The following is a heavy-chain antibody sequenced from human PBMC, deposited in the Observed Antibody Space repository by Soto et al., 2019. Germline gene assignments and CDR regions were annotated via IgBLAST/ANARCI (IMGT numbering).Heavy chain of an antibody. J-gene: IGHJ4*02. Sequence: KTSETLSLTCAVYGGSFSGYYWSWIRQPPGKGLEWIGEINHSGSTNHNPSLKSRVTISVDTSKNQFSLKLSSVTAADTAVYYCARGRLQPPFDIDCYYGSGRSRLFDYWGQGTLVTVSS. CDR3: ARGRLQPPFDIDCYYGSGRSRLFDY. CDR1: GGSFSGYY. V-gene: IGHV4-34*01. CDR2: INHSGST. D-gene: IGHD3-10*01.